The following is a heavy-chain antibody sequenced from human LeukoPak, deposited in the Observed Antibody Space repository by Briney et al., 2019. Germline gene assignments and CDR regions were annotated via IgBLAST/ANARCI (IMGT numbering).Heavy chain of an antibody. V-gene: IGHV3-66*01. J-gene: IGHJ4*02. CDR2: IYSGGST. D-gene: IGHD6-19*01. CDR1: GFTVSSNY. Sequence: GGSLRLSCAASGFTVSSNYMSWVRQAPGKGLEWVLVIYSGGSTYYADSVKGRFTISRDNSKNSLYLQMNSLRAEDTAIYYCARDGDIAVATAPYYFDYWGQGILVTVSS. CDR3: ARDGDIAVATAPYYFDY.